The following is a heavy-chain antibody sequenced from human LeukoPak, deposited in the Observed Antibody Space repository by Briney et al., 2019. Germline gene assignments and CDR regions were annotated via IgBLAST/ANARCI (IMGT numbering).Heavy chain of an antibody. Sequence: ASVKVSCKTSGYTFTYYVISWVRQAPGQGLEWMGWINAYNGNTNDAQKFQGRVTMATDTSTSTAYMELRSLRSDDTAVYYCARGEKPYDYWGQGTLVSVSS. CDR1: GYTFTYYV. CDR3: ARGEKPYDY. D-gene: IGHD1-26*01. J-gene: IGHJ4*02. CDR2: INAYNGNT. V-gene: IGHV1-18*01.